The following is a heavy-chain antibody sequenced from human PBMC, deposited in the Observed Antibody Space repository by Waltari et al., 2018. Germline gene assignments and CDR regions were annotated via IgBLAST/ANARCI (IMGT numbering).Heavy chain of an antibody. V-gene: IGHV4-61*02. J-gene: IGHJ4*02. CDR2: IYKYGNT. D-gene: IGHD3-16*01. Sequence: QVQLQESGPGLVKPSETLSLPCNVSGYSITSGSYFWSWIRQPAGEGLEFLGRIYKYGNTIYNPSLTGRVTITMDMSRNQFSLRLKSVTAADTAVYYCTRDPAGGIDVWGQGTLVTVSS. CDR1: GYSITSGSYF. CDR3: TRDPAGGIDV.